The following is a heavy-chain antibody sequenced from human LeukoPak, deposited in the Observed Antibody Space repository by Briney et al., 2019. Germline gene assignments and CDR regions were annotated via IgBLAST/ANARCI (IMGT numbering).Heavy chain of an antibody. J-gene: IGHJ4*02. D-gene: IGHD3-10*01. CDR3: ARARAWFGDYYFDD. V-gene: IGHV4-34*01. Sequence: SETLSLTCAVYGGSFSGYYWSWIRQPPGKGLEWIGEINHSGSTNYNPSLKSRVTISVDTSKNQFSLKLSSVTAADTAVYYCARARAWFGDYYFDDWGQGTLVTVSS. CDR2: INHSGST. CDR1: GGSFSGYY.